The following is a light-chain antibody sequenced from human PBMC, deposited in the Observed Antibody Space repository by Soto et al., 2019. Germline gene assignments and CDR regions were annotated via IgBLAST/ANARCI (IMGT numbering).Light chain of an antibody. CDR2: EVS. J-gene: IGLJ1*01. CDR1: SSDVGGYNY. Sequence: QSVLTQSGSVSGSPGQSITISCTGTSSDVGGYNYVSWYQQHPGKAPKLMIYEVSYRPSGVSNRFSDSKSGNTASRTISGLQAEDEADYYCSSYTSSTTRDVFGTGTKVTVL. V-gene: IGLV2-14*01. CDR3: SSYTSSTTRDV.